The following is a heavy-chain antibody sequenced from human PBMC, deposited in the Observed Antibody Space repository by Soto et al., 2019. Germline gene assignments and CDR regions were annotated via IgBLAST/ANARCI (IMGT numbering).Heavy chain of an antibody. CDR3: AKGRSRIAAASNCLDY. J-gene: IGHJ4*02. CDR1: GFTFSSYG. Sequence: SLSCAASGFTFSSYGMHWVRQAPGKGLEWVAVISYDGSNKYYADSVKGRFTISRDNSKNKLYPQMNSLRAEDTAVYYCAKGRSRIAAASNCLDYWGQGDLVPVSS. D-gene: IGHD6-13*01. CDR2: ISYDGSNK. V-gene: IGHV3-30*18.